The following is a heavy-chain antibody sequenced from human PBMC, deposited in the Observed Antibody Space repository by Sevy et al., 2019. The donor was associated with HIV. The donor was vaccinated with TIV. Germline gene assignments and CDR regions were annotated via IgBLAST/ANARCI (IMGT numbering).Heavy chain of an antibody. V-gene: IGHV3-30-3*01. J-gene: IGHJ3*02. CDR2: ISYDGSNK. Sequence: GESLKISCAASGFTFSSYAMHWVRQAPGKGLEWVAVISYDGSNKYYADSVKGRFTISRDNSKNTLYLQMNSLRAEDTAVYYCAGVIAADGTSTAFDIWGQGTMVTVSS. CDR3: AGVIAADGTSTAFDI. CDR1: GFTFSSYA. D-gene: IGHD6-13*01.